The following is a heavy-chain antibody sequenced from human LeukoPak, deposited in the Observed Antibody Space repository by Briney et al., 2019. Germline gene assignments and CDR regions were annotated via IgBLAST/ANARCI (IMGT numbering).Heavy chain of an antibody. Sequence: GGSLRLSCAASGFTFSSYWMHWLRHVPGKGLVWVSRSNSDGSSTSYADSVKGRFTISRDNAKNTLYVQMNSLRAEDTAVYYCSTGSGHAFDIWGRGTMVTVSS. V-gene: IGHV3-74*01. CDR3: STGSGHAFDI. CDR2: SNSDGSST. CDR1: GFTFSSYW. D-gene: IGHD3-10*01. J-gene: IGHJ3*02.